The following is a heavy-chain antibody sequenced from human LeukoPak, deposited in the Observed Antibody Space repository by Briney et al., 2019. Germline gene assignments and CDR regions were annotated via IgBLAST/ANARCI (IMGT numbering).Heavy chain of an antibody. V-gene: IGHV3-23*01. CDR1: GFTFSSHA. J-gene: IGHJ6*02. CDR3: ANFGSGSYVYYGMDV. Sequence: PGGSLRLSCAASGFTFSSHAMSWVRQAPGKGLEWVSAISGSGGSTYYADSVKGRFTISRDNSKNTLYLQMNSLRAEDTAVYYCANFGSGSYVYYGMDVWGQGTTVTVSS. CDR2: ISGSGGST. D-gene: IGHD3-10*01.